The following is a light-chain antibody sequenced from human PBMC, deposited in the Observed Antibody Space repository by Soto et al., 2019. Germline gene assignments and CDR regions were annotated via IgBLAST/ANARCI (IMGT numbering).Light chain of an antibody. CDR2: GAS. V-gene: IGKV3-20*01. Sequence: EIVMTQSPATLSVSPGERVTLSCRASQSVSTNLAWYQQKPGQAPRLLIYGASTRATGTPDRFSGSGSGTDFTLIISRLEPEDFAVYYCQQYGSSVLTFGGGTKVDIK. CDR3: QQYGSSVLT. J-gene: IGKJ4*01. CDR1: QSVSTN.